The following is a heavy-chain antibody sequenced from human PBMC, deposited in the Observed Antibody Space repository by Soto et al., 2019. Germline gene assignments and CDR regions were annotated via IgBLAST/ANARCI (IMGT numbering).Heavy chain of an antibody. CDR2: IDPSDSQT. CDR3: ARQIYDSDTGPNFQYYFDS. Sequence: GESLKISCKGSGYSFAGYWITWVRQKPGKGLEWMGRIDPSDSQTYYSPSFRGHVTISVTKSITTVFLQWSSLRASDTAMYYCARQIYDSDTGPNFQYYFDSWGQGIPVTVSS. CDR1: GYSFAGYW. D-gene: IGHD3-22*01. J-gene: IGHJ4*02. V-gene: IGHV5-10-1*01.